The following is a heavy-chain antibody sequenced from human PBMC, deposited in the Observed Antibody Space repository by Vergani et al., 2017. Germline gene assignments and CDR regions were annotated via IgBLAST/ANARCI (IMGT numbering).Heavy chain of an antibody. CDR1: GDSVISTDYH. V-gene: IGHV4-39*01. CDR2: MDYSGST. D-gene: IGHD2-15*01. CDR3: ASKRGACRAAYCHSYDF. J-gene: IGHJ4*02. Sequence: QVQLQESGPGLVKPSETLSLTCTVSGDSVISTDYHWGWIRQPPGKGLVWIGSMDYSGSTSYNPSLESRISISFETPKNQFSLRLTSVTAADTAVYYCASKRGACRAAYCHSYDFWVPGTLVGVSS.